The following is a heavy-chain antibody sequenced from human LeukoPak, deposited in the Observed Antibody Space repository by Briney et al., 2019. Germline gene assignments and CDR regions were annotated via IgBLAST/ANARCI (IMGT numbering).Heavy chain of an antibody. V-gene: IGHV1-2*02. Sequence: GASVKVSCKASGYTFTGYYMHWVRQAPGQGLEWMGWINPNSGGTNYAQKFQGRVTMTRDTSISAAYMELSRLRSDDTAVYYCARDSGYGGNSIDYWGQEPWSPSPQ. CDR3: ARDSGYGGNSIDY. J-gene: IGHJ4*01. D-gene: IGHD4-23*01. CDR1: GYTFTGYY. CDR2: INPNSGGT.